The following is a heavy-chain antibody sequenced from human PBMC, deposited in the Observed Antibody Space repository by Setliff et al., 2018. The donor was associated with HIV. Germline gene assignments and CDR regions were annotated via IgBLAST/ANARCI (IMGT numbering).Heavy chain of an antibody. D-gene: IGHD2-21*02. J-gene: IGHJ4*02. CDR3: AREGRGDWSYYFDY. Sequence: TPSLTCTVSGDSISSDFYWGWIRQPPGKGLEWIGSFYYSGSTNNNPSLKSRVTISVDTSKNQFSLKLSSVTAADTAVYYCAREGRGDWSYYFDYWGQGTLVTVSS. CDR2: FYYSGST. CDR1: GDSISSDFY. V-gene: IGHV4-38-2*02.